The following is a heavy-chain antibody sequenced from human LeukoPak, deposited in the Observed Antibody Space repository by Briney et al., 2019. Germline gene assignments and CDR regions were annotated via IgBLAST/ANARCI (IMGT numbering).Heavy chain of an antibody. V-gene: IGHV3-33*01. CDR1: GFTFSSYG. Sequence: GGSLRLSCAASGFTFSSYGMHWVRQAPGKGLEWVAVIWYDGSNKYYADSVKGRFTISRDDSKNTLYLQMNSLRAEDTAVYYCARETLGWAFDYWGQGTLVTVSS. CDR3: ARETLGWAFDY. J-gene: IGHJ4*02. D-gene: IGHD6-19*01. CDR2: IWYDGSNK.